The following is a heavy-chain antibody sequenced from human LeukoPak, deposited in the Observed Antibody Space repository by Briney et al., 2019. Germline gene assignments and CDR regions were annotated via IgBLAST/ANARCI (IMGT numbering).Heavy chain of an antibody. J-gene: IGHJ4*02. CDR3: ARDRKIVGATTRTTALDY. D-gene: IGHD1-26*01. CDR2: IKQDGSEK. CDR1: GFTFSSYW. V-gene: IGHV3-7*01. Sequence: TGGSLRLSCAGSGFTFSSYWMSWVRQAPGKGLEWVANIKQDGSEKYYVDSVKGRFTISRDNAKNSLYLQMNSLRAEDTAVYYCARDRKIVGATTRTTALDYWGQGTLVTVSS.